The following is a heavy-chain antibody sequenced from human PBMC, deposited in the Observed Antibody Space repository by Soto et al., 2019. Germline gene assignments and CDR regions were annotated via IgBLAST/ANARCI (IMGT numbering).Heavy chain of an antibody. J-gene: IGHJ5*02. CDR1: GYTFTSYG. CDR2: ISAYNGNT. CDR3: AREDRVPAANWFDP. Sequence: ASVKVSCKASGYTFTSYGIGWVRQAPGQGLEWMGWISAYNGNTNYAQKLQGRVTMTTDTSTSTAYMELRSLRSDDTAVYYCAREDRVPAANWFDPWGQGTLVTVSS. V-gene: IGHV1-18*01. D-gene: IGHD2-2*01.